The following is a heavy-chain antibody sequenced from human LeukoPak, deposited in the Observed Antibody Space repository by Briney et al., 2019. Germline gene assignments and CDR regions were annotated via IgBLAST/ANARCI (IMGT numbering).Heavy chain of an antibody. V-gene: IGHV1-2*02. D-gene: IGHD3-22*01. J-gene: IGHJ4*02. CDR1: GYTFTGYY. CDR2: INPNSGGT. Sequence: ASVKVSCKASGYTFTGYYMHWVRQAPGQGLEWMGWINPNSGGTNYAQKFQGRVTMTRDTSISTAYMELSRLRSDDTAVYYCAGAHYYDSSGYYNYWGQGTLVTVSS. CDR3: AGAHYYDSSGYYNY.